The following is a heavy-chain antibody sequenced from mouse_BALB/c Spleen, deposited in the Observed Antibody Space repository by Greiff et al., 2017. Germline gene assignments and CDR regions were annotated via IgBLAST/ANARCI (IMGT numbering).Heavy chain of an antibody. J-gene: IGHJ4*01. CDR2: ISTYYGNT. Sequence: VQLQQSGPELVRPGVSVKISCKGSSYTFTYYAMHWVKQSHAKSLEWIGVISTYYGNTNYNQKFKGKATMTVDKSSSTAYMELARLTSEDSAVYYCARLDGNYAMDYWGQGTSVTVSS. CDR1: SYTFTYYA. D-gene: IGHD2-1*01. CDR3: ARLDGNYAMDY. V-gene: IGHV1-67*01.